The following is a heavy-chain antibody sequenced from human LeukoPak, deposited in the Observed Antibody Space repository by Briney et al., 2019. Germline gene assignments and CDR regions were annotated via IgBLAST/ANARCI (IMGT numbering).Heavy chain of an antibody. V-gene: IGHV1-69*04. J-gene: IGHJ4*02. CDR3: ARRGGYDSLDY. Sequence: SVKVSCKASGGTFSSYAISWVRQAPGQGLEWMGRIIPILGIANYAQKFQGRVTITADKSTSTAYMELSSLRSEDTAVYYCARRGGYDSLDYWGQGTLVTVSS. D-gene: IGHD5-12*01. CDR1: GGTFSSYA. CDR2: IIPILGIA.